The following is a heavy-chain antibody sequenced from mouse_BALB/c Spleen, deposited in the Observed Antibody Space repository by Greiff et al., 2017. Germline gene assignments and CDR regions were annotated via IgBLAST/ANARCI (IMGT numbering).Heavy chain of an antibody. Sequence: EVQLVETGGGLVQPKGSLKLSCAASGFTFNTNAMNWVRQAPGKGLEWVARIRSKSNNYATYYADSVKDRFTISRDDSQSMLYLQMNNLKTEDTAMYYCVRAIYDGYYYAMDYWGQGTSVTVSS. CDR2: IRSKSNNYAT. CDR3: VRAIYDGYYYAMDY. V-gene: IGHV10S3*01. J-gene: IGHJ4*01. D-gene: IGHD2-3*01. CDR1: GFTFNTNA.